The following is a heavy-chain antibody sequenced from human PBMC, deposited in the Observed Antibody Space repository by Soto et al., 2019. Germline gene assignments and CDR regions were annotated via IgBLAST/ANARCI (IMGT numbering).Heavy chain of an antibody. D-gene: IGHD3-3*02. J-gene: IGHJ4*02. CDR1: GSTFSDYT. Sequence: QVQLVQSGAEVKKPGASVKISCKASGSTFSDYTMHWVRQAPGQRLEWMGWIQAGNGNTKYSQKFQGRVTTSTDTSASTLYMELTSLTSEDTAVYYCAREVRGVAFCDFWGQGTLVTVSS. V-gene: IGHV1-3*01. CDR3: AREVRGVAFCDF. CDR2: IQAGNGNT.